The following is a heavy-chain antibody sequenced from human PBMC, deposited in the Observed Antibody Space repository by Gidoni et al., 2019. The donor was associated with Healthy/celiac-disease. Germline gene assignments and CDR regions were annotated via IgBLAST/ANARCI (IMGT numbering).Heavy chain of an antibody. J-gene: IGHJ3*02. D-gene: IGHD1-26*01. V-gene: IGHV4-38-2*01. Sequence: QVQLQESGPGLVKPSETLSLTCAVPGYSISSGYYWGWIRQPPGKGLEWIGSIYHSGSTYYNPSLKSRVTISVDTSKNQFSLKLSSVTAADTAVYYCARGISGMRAFDIWGQGTMVTVSS. CDR1: GYSISSGYY. CDR2: IYHSGST. CDR3: ARGISGMRAFDI.